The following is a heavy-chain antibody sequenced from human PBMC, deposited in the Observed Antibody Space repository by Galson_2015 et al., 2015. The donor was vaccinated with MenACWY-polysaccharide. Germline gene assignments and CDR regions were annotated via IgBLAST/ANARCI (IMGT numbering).Heavy chain of an antibody. J-gene: IGHJ1*01. V-gene: IGHV4-38-2*01. Sequence: SETLSLTCAVSGYSISSGYYWGWIRQPPGTGLEWIESISHSGSTYYNPSIKRRVTISVDTSKNQFSLNLSSVTAADTAVYYCASLPLGDCGSVSCYGYFHHWGQGTLVTVSS. CDR3: ASLPLGDCGSVSCYGYFHH. CDR1: GYSISSGYY. D-gene: IGHD2-2*01. CDR2: ISHSGST.